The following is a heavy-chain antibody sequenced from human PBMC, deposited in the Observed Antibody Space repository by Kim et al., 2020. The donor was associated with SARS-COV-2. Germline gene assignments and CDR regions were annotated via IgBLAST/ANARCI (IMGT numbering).Heavy chain of an antibody. CDR1: GYTFTSYG. CDR2: ISAYNGNT. CDR3: ARDRSIYGDYFDYYYGMDV. V-gene: IGHV1-18*01. J-gene: IGHJ6*02. Sequence: ASVKVSCKASGYTFTSYGISWVRQAPGQGLEWMGWISAYNGNTNYAQKLQGRVTMTTDTSTSTAYMELRSLRSDDTAVYYCARDRSIYGDYFDYYYGMDVWGQGTTVTVSS. D-gene: IGHD4-17*01.